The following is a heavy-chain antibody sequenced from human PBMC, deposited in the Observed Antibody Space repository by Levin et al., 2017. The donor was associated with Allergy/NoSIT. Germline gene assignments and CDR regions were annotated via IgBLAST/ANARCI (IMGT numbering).Heavy chain of an antibody. CDR1: GFTFSNFG. CDR3: AEYYDYGDYRDWLDP. V-gene: IGHV3-30*18. J-gene: IGHJ5*02. Sequence: HAGGSLRLSCAASGFTFSNFGMHWVRQAPGKGLEWVAVISYHGINKYYAESVKGRFTISRDNSRNTLYLQMNSLRTEDTAVYYCAEYYDYGDYRDWLDPWGQGALVTVSS. D-gene: IGHD4-17*01. CDR2: ISYHGINK.